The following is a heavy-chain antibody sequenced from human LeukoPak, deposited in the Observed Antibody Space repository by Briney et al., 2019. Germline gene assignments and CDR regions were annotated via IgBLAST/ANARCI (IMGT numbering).Heavy chain of an antibody. D-gene: IGHD4-11*01. CDR1: GFTFSSYA. CDR2: ISGSGGNT. CDR3: AKGNYGYYFDY. V-gene: IGHV3-23*01. J-gene: IGHJ4*02. Sequence: PGGSLRLPCAASGFTFSSYAMSWVRQAPGKGLEWVSAISGSGGNTYYADSVKGRFTISRDNSKNTLYLQMNSLRAEDTAIYYCAKGNYGYYFDYWGQGTLVTVSS.